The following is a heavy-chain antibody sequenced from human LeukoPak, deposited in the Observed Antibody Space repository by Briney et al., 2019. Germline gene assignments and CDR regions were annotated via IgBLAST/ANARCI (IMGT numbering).Heavy chain of an antibody. J-gene: IGHJ3*01. V-gene: IGHV5-51*01. CDR1: GYSFTSYC. D-gene: IGHD1-26*01. CDR2: IYPGDSGP. Sequence: GSLKISGKVSGYSFTSYCIGWVRHMPGKGLEWMGIIYPGDSGPTYSPSFQGQVTISVDKSINTAYLQWSSLQASDTAMYYCGMSGDRVPLQDDVFDVWGEGTMVTVST. CDR3: GMSGDRVPLQDDVFDV.